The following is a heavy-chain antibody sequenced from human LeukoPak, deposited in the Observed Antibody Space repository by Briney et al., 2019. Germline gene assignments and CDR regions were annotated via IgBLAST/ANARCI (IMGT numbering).Heavy chain of an antibody. Sequence: SETLSLTCTVSGGSISSYYWSWIRQPPGKGLEWIGYIYYSGSTNYNPSLKSRVTISVDTSKNQFSLKLSSVTAADTAVYYCAKDLPSFYDYWGQGTLVTVSS. CDR3: AKDLPSFYDY. CDR1: GGSISSYY. V-gene: IGHV4-59*01. D-gene: IGHD3-3*01. CDR2: IYYSGST. J-gene: IGHJ4*02.